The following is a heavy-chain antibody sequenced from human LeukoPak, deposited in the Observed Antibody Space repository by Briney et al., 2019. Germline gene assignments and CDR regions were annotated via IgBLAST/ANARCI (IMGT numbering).Heavy chain of an antibody. D-gene: IGHD3-16*01. V-gene: IGHV5-10-1*01. CDR3: ARDDARGAPGGKDY. J-gene: IGHJ4*02. CDR1: GYTFTNYW. CDR2: IHPSDSYT. Sequence: GESLKISCKGSGYTFTNYWINWVRQMPGTGLEWMGRIHPSDSYTNYSPSFQGHVTISSDKSISTAYLQWSSLKASDTAMYYCARDDARGAPGGKDYWGQGTLVTVSS.